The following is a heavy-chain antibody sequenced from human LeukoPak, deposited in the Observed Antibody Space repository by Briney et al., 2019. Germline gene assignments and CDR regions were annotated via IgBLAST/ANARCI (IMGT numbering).Heavy chain of an antibody. J-gene: IGHJ4*02. CDR2: ISYDGSNK. CDR1: GFTFSSYG. V-gene: IGHV3-30*03. Sequence: PGGSLRLSCAASGFTFSSYGMHWVRQAPGKGLEWVAVISYDGSNKYYADSVKGRFTISRDNSKNTLYLQMNSLRAEDTAVYYCATWDTGYSSIVGATTGVDYWGQGTLVTVSS. D-gene: IGHD1-26*01. CDR3: ATWDTGYSSIVGATTGVDY.